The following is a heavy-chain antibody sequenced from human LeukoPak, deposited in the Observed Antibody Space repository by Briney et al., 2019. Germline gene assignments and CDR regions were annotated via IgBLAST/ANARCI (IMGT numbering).Heavy chain of an antibody. D-gene: IGHD6-13*01. V-gene: IGHV4-59*01. Sequence: SETLSLTCTVSGGSIRSYYWNWIRQPPGKGLEWIGYIFYSGSSKYIPSSASTNYNPSLESRVTISVDTSNNQFSLRLRSVTAADTALYYCVRGETIEANGMGHFQHWGQGTLVTVSS. CDR1: GGSIRSYY. CDR3: VRGETIEANGMGHFQH. J-gene: IGHJ1*01. CDR2: IFYSGSSKYIPSSAST.